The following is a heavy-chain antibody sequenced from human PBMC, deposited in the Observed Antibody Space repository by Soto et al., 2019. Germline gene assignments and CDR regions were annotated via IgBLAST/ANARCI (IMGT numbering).Heavy chain of an antibody. CDR3: ARTRSFTLGFYYDGMDV. V-gene: IGHV5-51*01. Sequence: GESLKISCKASGYSFTSYWIGWVRQTPGKGLEWMGIILPDDADTRYSPSFEGHVTISADRSTNTAFLHLRSLEASDTALYYCARTRSFTLGFYYDGMDVWGQGTTVTVSS. J-gene: IGHJ6*02. CDR2: ILPDDADT. CDR1: GYSFTSYW. D-gene: IGHD6-6*01.